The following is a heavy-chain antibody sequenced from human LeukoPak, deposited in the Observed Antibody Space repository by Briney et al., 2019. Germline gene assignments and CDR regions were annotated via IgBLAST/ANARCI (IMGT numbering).Heavy chain of an antibody. Sequence: PSETLSLTCTVSGGSISSYYWSWIRQPPGKGLEWIGYIYYSGSTNYNPSLKSRVTISVDTSKNQFSLKLSSVTAADTAVYYCARLGISRFDPWGQGTLVTVSS. CDR3: ARLGISRFDP. D-gene: IGHD2-15*01. CDR2: IYYSGST. CDR1: GGSISSYY. J-gene: IGHJ5*02. V-gene: IGHV4-59*01.